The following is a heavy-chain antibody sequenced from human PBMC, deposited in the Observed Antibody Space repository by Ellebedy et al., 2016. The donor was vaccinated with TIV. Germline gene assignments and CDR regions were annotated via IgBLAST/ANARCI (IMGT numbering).Heavy chain of an antibody. CDR3: ARGENDYGDPPPAFDI. CDR1: GSSFTSYW. D-gene: IGHD4-17*01. Sequence: GESLKISXKGSGSSFTSYWIGWVRQMPGKGLEWMGIIYPGDSDTRYSPSFQGQVTISADKSISTAYLQWSSLKASDTAMYYCARGENDYGDPPPAFDIWGQGTMVTVSS. V-gene: IGHV5-51*01. CDR2: IYPGDSDT. J-gene: IGHJ3*02.